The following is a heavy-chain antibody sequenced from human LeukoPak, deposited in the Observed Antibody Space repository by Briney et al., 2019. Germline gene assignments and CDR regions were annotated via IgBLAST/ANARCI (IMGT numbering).Heavy chain of an antibody. J-gene: IGHJ4*02. CDR2: INPNSGGT. D-gene: IGHD3-22*01. Sequence: ASVKVSCKASGYTFTGYYMHWVRQAPGQGLEWMGWINPNSGGTNYAQKFQGRVTMTRDTSISTVYMELSSLRSEDTAVYYCARDVISGTMIVVDRFDYWGQGTLVTVSS. V-gene: IGHV1-2*02. CDR3: ARDVISGTMIVVDRFDY. CDR1: GYTFTGYY.